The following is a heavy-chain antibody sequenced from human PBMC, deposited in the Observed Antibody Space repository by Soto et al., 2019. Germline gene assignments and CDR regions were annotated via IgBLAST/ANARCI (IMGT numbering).Heavy chain of an antibody. CDR1: GFSLSTSGVG. CDR3: ARTISHFDY. D-gene: IGHD3-3*01. Sequence: QITLKESGPTLVKPTQTLTLTCTFSGFSLSTSGVGVGWIRQPPGKALEWLALIYWDDDRRYSPSLKNRLTNTKDTSKNQVVITMINMDPVDTATYYCARTISHFDYWGQGTLVTVSS. V-gene: IGHV2-5*02. CDR2: IYWDDDR. J-gene: IGHJ4*02.